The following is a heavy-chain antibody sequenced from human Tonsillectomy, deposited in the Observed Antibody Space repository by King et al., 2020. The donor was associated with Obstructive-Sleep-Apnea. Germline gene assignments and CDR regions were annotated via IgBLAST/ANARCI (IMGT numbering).Heavy chain of an antibody. CDR3: ARDKAIAAAGPAPFYYFAMDV. D-gene: IGHD6-13*01. CDR1: GGSISSYY. J-gene: IGHJ6*02. CDR2: IYYSGNT. V-gene: IGHV4-59*01. Sequence: VQLQESGPGLVKPSETLSLTCSVSGGSISSYYWSWIRQSPGKGLEWIGHIYYSGNTNYNPSLNSRVTISVDKSKTQFSLKLTSVTAADTAVYYCARDKAIAAAGPAPFYYFAMDVWGRGTTVTVSS.